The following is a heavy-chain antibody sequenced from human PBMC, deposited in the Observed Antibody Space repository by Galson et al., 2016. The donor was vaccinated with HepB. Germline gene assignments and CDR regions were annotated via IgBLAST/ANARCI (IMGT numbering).Heavy chain of an antibody. CDR2: ISSSSNYI. V-gene: IGHV3-21*04. CDR3: ARARYSSSFSGMDV. Sequence: SLRLSCAASGFIFSSYSMNWVRQAPGKGLEWVSSISSSSNYIYYAGSVKGRFTISRDNAKNSLYLQMNSLRAEDTAVYYCARARYSSSFSGMDVWGQGTTVTVSS. CDR1: GFIFSSYS. J-gene: IGHJ6*02. D-gene: IGHD6-13*01.